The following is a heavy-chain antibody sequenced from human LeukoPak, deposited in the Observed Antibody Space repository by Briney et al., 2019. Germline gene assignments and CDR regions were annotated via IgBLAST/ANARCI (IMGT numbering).Heavy chain of an antibody. CDR3: ARRGDDYYFDY. J-gene: IGHJ4*02. CDR2: IYLGDSYT. D-gene: IGHD3-10*01. Sequence: GESLKISCKGSGYSFTTYWVAWVRQIPGKGVEWMGIIYLGDSYTRYSPSFQGQVTISADKSINTAYLHWSSLKASDTAMYYCARRGDDYYFDYWGQGTLVTVSS. CDR1: GYSFTTYW. V-gene: IGHV5-51*01.